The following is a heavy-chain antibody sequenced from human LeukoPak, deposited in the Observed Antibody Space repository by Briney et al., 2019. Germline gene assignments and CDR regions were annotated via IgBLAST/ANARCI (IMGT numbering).Heavy chain of an antibody. D-gene: IGHD3-9*01. V-gene: IGHV1-69*13. CDR2: IIPIFGTA. J-gene: IGHJ4*02. CDR1: GGTFSSYA. Sequence: GASVKVSCKASGGTFSSYAISWVRQAPGQGLEWMGGIIPIFGTANYAQKFQGRVTITADESTSTAYMELSSLRSEDTAVYYCAIGWKGYVLRYFDWLLYYFDYWGQGTLVTVSS. CDR3: AIGWKGYVLRYFDWLLYYFDY.